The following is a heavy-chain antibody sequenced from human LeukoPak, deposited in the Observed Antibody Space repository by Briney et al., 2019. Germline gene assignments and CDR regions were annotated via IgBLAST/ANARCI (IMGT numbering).Heavy chain of an antibody. Sequence: PSETLSLTCTVSGGSIRSYYWSWIRQPAGQGLEWIGRIYSSGSTNYNPSLKSRVTMSVDTSKNHFSLKVSAVTAADTAVYYCGREQYDPVTVYQANYDYWGQGILVTVSS. CDR3: GREQYDPVTVYQANYDY. V-gene: IGHV4-4*07. D-gene: IGHD3-9*01. J-gene: IGHJ4*02. CDR1: GGSIRSYY. CDR2: IYSSGST.